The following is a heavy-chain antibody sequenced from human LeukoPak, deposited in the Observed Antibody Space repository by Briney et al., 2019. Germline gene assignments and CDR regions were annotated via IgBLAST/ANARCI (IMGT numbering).Heavy chain of an antibody. CDR3: ARSTRGVCSGGSCYHDY. J-gene: IGHJ4*02. D-gene: IGHD2-15*01. CDR1: GFTFSNYA. Sequence: GGSLRLSCAASGFTFSNYAMSWVRQAPGKGLEWLSVISGSGGNTHYADSVKGRFTISRDNAKNSLYLQMNSLRAEDTAVYYCARSTRGVCSGGSCYHDYWGQGTLVTVSS. V-gene: IGHV3-23*01. CDR2: ISGSGGNT.